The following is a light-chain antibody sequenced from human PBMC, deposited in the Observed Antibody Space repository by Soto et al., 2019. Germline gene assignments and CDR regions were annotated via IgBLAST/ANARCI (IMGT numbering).Light chain of an antibody. CDR2: DVS. CDR1: SSDVGGYNY. J-gene: IGLJ1*01. CDR3: SSYTSSSPYV. Sequence: QSALTQPASVSGSPGQSITISCTGTSSDVGGYNYVSWYQQHPGKAPKLMIYDVSNRPSGVSNRVSGSKSGNTASLTISGLQAEDEDDYYCSSYTSSSPYVFGTGTKLTVL. V-gene: IGLV2-14*01.